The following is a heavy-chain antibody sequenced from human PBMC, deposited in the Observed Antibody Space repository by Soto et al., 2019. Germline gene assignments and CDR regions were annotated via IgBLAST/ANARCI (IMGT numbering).Heavy chain of an antibody. J-gene: IGHJ3*02. CDR1: GGSFSGYY. Sequence: PSETLCLTCAVYGGSFSGYYWSWIRQPPGQGLEWIGEINHSGSTNYNPSLKSRVTISVDTSKNQFSLKLSSVTDADTAVYYCASGILEGKGAFDIWRQGTMVTVSS. CDR2: INHSGST. CDR3: ASGILEGKGAFDI. D-gene: IGHD3-3*01. V-gene: IGHV4-34*01.